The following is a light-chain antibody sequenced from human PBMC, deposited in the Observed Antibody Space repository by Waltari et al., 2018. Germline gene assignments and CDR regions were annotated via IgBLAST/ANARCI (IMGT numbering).Light chain of an antibody. CDR3: CSFAGSVYIRV. J-gene: IGLJ3*02. Sequence: QSALTQPRSVSGSPGQSVTISCTGTSSDVGGYNYVSWYQQHPGKAPKLMIYDVSKRPSGVPDRFSGSKSGNTASLTISGLQTEDEADYFCCSFAGSVYIRVFGGGTKLTVL. CDR1: SSDVGGYNY. V-gene: IGLV2-11*01. CDR2: DVS.